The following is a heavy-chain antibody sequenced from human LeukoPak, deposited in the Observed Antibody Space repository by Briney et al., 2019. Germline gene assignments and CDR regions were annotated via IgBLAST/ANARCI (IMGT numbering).Heavy chain of an antibody. Sequence: SVKVSCKSSGGTFSTYAIIWVRQAPGQGLEWMGRIIPVLGVANYAQKFQGRVTISADKSTSTAYMEVSSLGSEDTAVYYCATGIGTLWSGYYHDYWGQGTLVTVSS. CDR1: GGTFSTYA. V-gene: IGHV1-69*04. J-gene: IGHJ4*02. CDR2: IIPVLGVA. D-gene: IGHD3-3*01. CDR3: ATGIGTLWSGYYHDY.